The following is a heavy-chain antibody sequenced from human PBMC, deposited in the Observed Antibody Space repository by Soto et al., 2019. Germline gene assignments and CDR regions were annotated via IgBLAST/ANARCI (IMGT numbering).Heavy chain of an antibody. D-gene: IGHD4-4*01. V-gene: IGHV1-69*13. Sequence: AASVKVSCKASGGTFSSYAISWVRQAPGQGLEWMGGIIPIFGTANYAQKFQGRVTITADESTSTAYMELSSLRSDDTAVYYCARDRNDYRSSIYFDYWGQGTLVTVSS. J-gene: IGHJ4*02. CDR3: ARDRNDYRSSIYFDY. CDR2: IIPIFGTA. CDR1: GGTFSSYA.